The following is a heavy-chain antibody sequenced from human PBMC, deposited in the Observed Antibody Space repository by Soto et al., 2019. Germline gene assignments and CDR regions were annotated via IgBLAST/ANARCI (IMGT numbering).Heavy chain of an antibody. CDR3: AKDLAAAAPYYYYYGMDV. CDR2: ISYDGSNK. V-gene: IGHV3-30*18. D-gene: IGHD2-15*01. Sequence: GGSLRLSCAASGFTFSSYGMHWVRQAPGKGLEWVAVISYDGSNKYYADSVKGRFTISRDNSKKTLYLQMNSLRAEDTAVYYCAKDLAAAAPYYYYYGMDVWGQGTTVTVSS. CDR1: GFTFSSYG. J-gene: IGHJ6*02.